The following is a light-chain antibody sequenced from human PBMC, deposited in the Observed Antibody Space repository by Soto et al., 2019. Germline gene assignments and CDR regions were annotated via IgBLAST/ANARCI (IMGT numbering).Light chain of an antibody. CDR2: DAS. Sequence: DIQMTQSPSTLSESLGDRVTNTCRASQSISSWLAWYQQKPGKAPKLLIYDASSLESGVPSRFSGSGSGTEFTLTISSLQPDDFATYYCQQYNSYSTFGQGTKVDI. V-gene: IGKV1-5*01. CDR1: QSISSW. J-gene: IGKJ1*01. CDR3: QQYNSYST.